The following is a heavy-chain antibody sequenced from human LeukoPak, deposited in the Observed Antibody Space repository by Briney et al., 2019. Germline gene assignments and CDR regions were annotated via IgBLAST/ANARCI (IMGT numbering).Heavy chain of an antibody. V-gene: IGHV1-46*01. J-gene: IGHJ4*02. CDR3: ARIPDMTTIKGLAY. Sequence: GASVKVSCKASGYTFTSYYMHWVRQAPGQGLEWMGIITPSGDRATYAQNFQGRVTMTRDTSTSTVYMELSSLRSEDTAVYYCARIPDMTTIKGLAYWGQGTLVTVSS. CDR2: ITPSGDRA. CDR1: GYTFTSYY. D-gene: IGHD5-24*01.